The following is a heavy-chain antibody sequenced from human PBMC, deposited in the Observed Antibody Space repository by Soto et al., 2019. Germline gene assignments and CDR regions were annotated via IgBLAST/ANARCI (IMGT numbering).Heavy chain of an antibody. J-gene: IGHJ3*02. Sequence: EVQLLESGGGLVQPGGSLRLSCAASGFTFSSYAMSWVRQAPGKGLEWVSAISGSGGSTYYADSVKGRFTISRDNSKNPLYLQMNSLRPEDTAIYYCAKDRDNWNYGWTDAFDIWGQGTMVTVSS. CDR3: AKDRDNWNYGWTDAFDI. CDR2: ISGSGGST. CDR1: GFTFSSYA. D-gene: IGHD1-7*01. V-gene: IGHV3-23*01.